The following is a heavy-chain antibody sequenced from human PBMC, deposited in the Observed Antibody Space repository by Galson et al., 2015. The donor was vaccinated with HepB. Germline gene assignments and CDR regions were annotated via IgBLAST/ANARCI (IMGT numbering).Heavy chain of an antibody. J-gene: IGHJ4*02. D-gene: IGHD6-19*01. CDR2: ISAYNGDT. CDR1: GYTFTSHG. V-gene: IGHV1-18*01. Sequence: SVKVSCKASGYTFTSHGFSWVRQAPGQGLEWMGWISAYNGDTNYAQRLQGRVTMTTDTSTNTAYMELRSLRSDDTAVYYCAGETQWRPFYAGTLGSFFDYCGQGTLVTVSS. CDR3: AGETQWRPFYAGTLGSFFDY.